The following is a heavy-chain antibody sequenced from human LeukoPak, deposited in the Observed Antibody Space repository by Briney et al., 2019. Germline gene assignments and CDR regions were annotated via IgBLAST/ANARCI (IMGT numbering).Heavy chain of an antibody. V-gene: IGHV3-74*01. CDR1: GFTFSNYW. CDR3: ARDRYPAAREFDY. D-gene: IGHD2-2*01. CDR2: LDTDGSDT. J-gene: IGHJ4*02. Sequence: GGSLSLSCAASGFTFSNYWMHWVRQAPGKGLVWVSRLDTDGSDTSYADSVKGRFTISRDNAKNTLYLQMSNLRAEDTAMYYCARDRYPAAREFDYWGQGTLVTVSS.